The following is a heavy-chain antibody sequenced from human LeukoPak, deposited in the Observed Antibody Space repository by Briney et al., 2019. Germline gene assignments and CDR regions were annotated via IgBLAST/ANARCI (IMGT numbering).Heavy chain of an antibody. J-gene: IGHJ4*02. V-gene: IGHV3-23*01. Sequence: GGSLRLSCAASGFTFGSYAMSWVRQAPGKGLEWVSAISAGGGGTYYADSVKGRFTISRDNSKSTLYLQMNSLRAEDTAVYYCAKRDVARLDSWGQGTLVTVSS. CDR1: GFTFGSYA. CDR2: ISAGGGGT. CDR3: AKRDVARLDS.